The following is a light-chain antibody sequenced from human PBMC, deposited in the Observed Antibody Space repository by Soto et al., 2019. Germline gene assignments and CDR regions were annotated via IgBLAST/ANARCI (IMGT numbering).Light chain of an antibody. J-gene: IGKJ4*01. CDR2: AAS. CDR3: QKYNSAPLT. CDR1: QSISSY. Sequence: DLQMPQSPSSLSASVGDRVTITCRASQSISSYLNWYQQKPGKAPKLLIYAASSLQSGVPSRFSGSGSGTDFTLTISSLQPEDVATYYCQKYNSAPLTFGGGTKV. V-gene: IGKV1-39*01.